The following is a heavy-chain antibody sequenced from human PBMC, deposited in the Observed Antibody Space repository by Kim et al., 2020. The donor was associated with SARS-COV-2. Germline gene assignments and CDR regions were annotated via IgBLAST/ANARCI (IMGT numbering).Heavy chain of an antibody. D-gene: IGHD2-8*01. V-gene: IGHV4-39*06. CDR3: ARDSPTGV. Sequence: GSTHDNPSLKSRVTISVDTSQNQFALRLTSVTAADTAVYYCARDSPTGVWGQGTLVTVSS. J-gene: IGHJ4*02. CDR2: GST.